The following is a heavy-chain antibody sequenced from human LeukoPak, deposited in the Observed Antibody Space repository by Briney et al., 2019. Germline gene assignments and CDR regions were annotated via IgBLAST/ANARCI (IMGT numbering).Heavy chain of an antibody. CDR1: GFTFRNYG. CDR2: IWSDGNNR. D-gene: IGHD2-8*02. V-gene: IGHV3-30*02. Sequence: PGGSLRLSCAASGFTFRNYGMHWVRQATGKGLEWVSFIWSDGNNRFYAASVKGRFTISRDNSKSMLYLQMDSLRPEDTDVYYCAKDPGASVSGFHMDVWGKGTTVIVSS. CDR3: AKDPGASVSGFHMDV. J-gene: IGHJ6*03.